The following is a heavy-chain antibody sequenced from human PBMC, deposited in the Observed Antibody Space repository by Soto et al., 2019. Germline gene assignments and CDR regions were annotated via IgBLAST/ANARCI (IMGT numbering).Heavy chain of an antibody. J-gene: IGHJ4*02. CDR1: GGSFSGYY. CDR2: INHSGST. CDR3: ARALYYYGSGGNY. Sequence: PSETLSLTCAVYGGSFSGYYWSWIRQPPGKGLEWIGEINHSGSTNYNPSLKSRVTISVDTSKNQFSLKLSSVTAADTAVYYCARALYYYGSGGNYWGQGTLVTVSS. V-gene: IGHV4-34*01. D-gene: IGHD3-10*01.